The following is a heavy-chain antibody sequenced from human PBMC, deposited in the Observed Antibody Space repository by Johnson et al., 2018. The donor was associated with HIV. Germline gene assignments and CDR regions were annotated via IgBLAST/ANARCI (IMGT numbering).Heavy chain of an antibody. Sequence: VQLVESGGGLVQPGGSLRLSCAASGFTFDDYAMHWVRQAPGKGLEWVSGISWNSGSIGYADSVKGRFTISRDNAKNSLYLQMNSLRAEDTALYYCAKDTWSGGSGLNGGACDIWGQGTMVTVSA. D-gene: IGHD2-15*01. CDR2: ISWNSGSI. V-gene: IGHV3-9*01. CDR3: AKDTWSGGSGLNGGACDI. J-gene: IGHJ3*02. CDR1: GFTFDDYA.